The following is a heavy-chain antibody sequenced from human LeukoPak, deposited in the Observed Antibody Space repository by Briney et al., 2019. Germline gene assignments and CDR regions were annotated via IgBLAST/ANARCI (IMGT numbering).Heavy chain of an antibody. CDR2: IIPIFGTA. CDR3: AADLYYDFWSGHPRGDY. D-gene: IGHD3-3*01. V-gene: IGHV1-69*06. Sequence: ASVKVSCKASGYTFTSDGISWVRQAPGQGLEWMGGIIPIFGTANYAQKFQGRVTITADKSTSTAYMELSSLRSEDTAVYYCAADLYYDFWSGHPRGDYWGQGTLVTVSS. J-gene: IGHJ4*02. CDR1: GYTFTSDG.